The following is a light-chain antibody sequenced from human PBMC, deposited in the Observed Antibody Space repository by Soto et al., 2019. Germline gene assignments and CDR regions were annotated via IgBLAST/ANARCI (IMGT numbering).Light chain of an antibody. Sequence: EIVMTQSPATLSVSPGERATLSCRAGQSISSNLAWYQQKPGQAPRLLISGASTRATGIPARFSGSRSGTEFTLTISSLQSEDFAVYYCQQSNNWPPTFGQGTRLDIK. CDR2: GAS. J-gene: IGKJ5*01. CDR3: QQSNNWPPT. CDR1: QSISSN. V-gene: IGKV3-15*01.